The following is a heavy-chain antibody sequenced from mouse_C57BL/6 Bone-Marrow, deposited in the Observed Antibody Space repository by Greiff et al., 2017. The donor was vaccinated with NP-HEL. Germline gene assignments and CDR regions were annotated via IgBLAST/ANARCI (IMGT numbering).Heavy chain of an antibody. V-gene: IGHV1-19*01. D-gene: IGHD1-1*01. CDR1: GYTFTDYY. CDR2: INPYNGGT. Sequence: EVQLVESGPVLVKPGASVKMSCKASGYTFTDYYMNWVKQSHGKSLEWIGVINPYNGGTSYNQKFKGKATLTVDKSSSTAYMELNSLTSEDSAVYYCARGYGSSHWYFDVWGTGTTVTVSS. J-gene: IGHJ1*03. CDR3: ARGYGSSHWYFDV.